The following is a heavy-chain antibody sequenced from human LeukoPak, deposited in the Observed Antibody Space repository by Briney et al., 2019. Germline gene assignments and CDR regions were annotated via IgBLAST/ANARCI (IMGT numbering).Heavy chain of an antibody. V-gene: IGHV3-23*01. Sequence: GGSLRLSCAASGFTFSSYALSWVRQAPGKRLEWVSAISGSGYDTFYTDSVKGRFTISRDNSKNTLYLQMNSLRAEDTAVYYCAKVVVAGLDYYYGMDVWGQGTTVTVSS. CDR3: AKVVVAGLDYYYGMDV. CDR1: GFTFSSYA. CDR2: ISGSGYDT. D-gene: IGHD6-19*01. J-gene: IGHJ6*02.